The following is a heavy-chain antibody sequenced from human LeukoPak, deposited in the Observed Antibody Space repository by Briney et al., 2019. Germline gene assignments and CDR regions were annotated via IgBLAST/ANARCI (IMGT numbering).Heavy chain of an antibody. CDR2: INHSGST. CDR1: GGSFSGYY. V-gene: IGHV4-34*01. J-gene: IGHJ6*04. Sequence: SETLPLTCAVYGGSFSGYYWSWIRQPPGKGLEWIGEINHSGSTNYNPSLKSRVTISVDTSKNQFSLKLSSVTAADTAVYYCARGQTSSWDVWGKGTTVTVSS. D-gene: IGHD6-13*01. CDR3: ARGQTSSWDV.